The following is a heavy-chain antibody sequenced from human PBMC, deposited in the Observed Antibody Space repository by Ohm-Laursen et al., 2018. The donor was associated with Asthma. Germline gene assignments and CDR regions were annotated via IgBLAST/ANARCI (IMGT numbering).Heavy chain of an antibody. CDR1: GYTFTNYG. J-gene: IGHJ3*02. Sequence: GSSVKVSCKASGYTFTNYGFSWVRQAPGQGLEWMGGIIPIFGIANYAQKFQGRVTITADKSTSTAYMELSSLRSEDTAVYYCARARIVATIWSAFDIWGQGTMVTVSS. V-gene: IGHV1-69*17. D-gene: IGHD5-12*01. CDR3: ARARIVATIWSAFDI. CDR2: IIPIFGIA.